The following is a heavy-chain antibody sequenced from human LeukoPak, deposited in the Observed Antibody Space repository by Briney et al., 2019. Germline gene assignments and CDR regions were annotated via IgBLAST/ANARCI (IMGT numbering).Heavy chain of an antibody. CDR3: ARQEYCSGASCYTWFDP. Sequence: AGESLKISCKGPGYSINNYWIAWVRQMSGKGLEWMGIIYPADSDIRYSPSFQGQVTISADKSISTAYLQWNSLKASDTAMYYCARQEYCSGASCYTWFDPWGQGTLVTVSS. V-gene: IGHV5-51*01. J-gene: IGHJ5*02. CDR2: IYPADSDI. D-gene: IGHD2-15*01. CDR1: GYSINNYW.